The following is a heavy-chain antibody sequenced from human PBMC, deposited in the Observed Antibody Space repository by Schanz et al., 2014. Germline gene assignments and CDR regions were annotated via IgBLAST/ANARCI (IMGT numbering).Heavy chain of an antibody. Sequence: EVQLVESGGDLVQPGGSQRLSCAASGFIVSSTYMTWVRQAPGKGLEWVSIIYSGVSTYYADSVKGRFTISRDNAKNSLYLQMNSLRAEDTAVYYCAKDGIMVQGVIWERYFDSWGQGTLVTVSS. V-gene: IGHV3-66*01. J-gene: IGHJ4*02. CDR1: GFIVSSTY. D-gene: IGHD3-10*01. CDR3: AKDGIMVQGVIWERYFDS. CDR2: IYSGVST.